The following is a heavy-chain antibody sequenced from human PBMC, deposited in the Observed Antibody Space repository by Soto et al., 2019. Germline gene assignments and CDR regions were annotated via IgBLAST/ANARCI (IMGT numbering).Heavy chain of an antibody. J-gene: IGHJ4*02. CDR3: AKGSRYCSSTSCYAFEDY. D-gene: IGHD2-2*01. V-gene: IGHV3-23*01. Sequence: GGSLRLSCAASGFTFSSYAMSWVRQAPGKGLEWVSAISGSGGSTYYADSVKGRFTISRDNSKNTLYLQMNSLRAEDTAVYYCAKGSRYCSSTSCYAFEDYWGQGTLVTVSS. CDR2: ISGSGGST. CDR1: GFTFSSYA.